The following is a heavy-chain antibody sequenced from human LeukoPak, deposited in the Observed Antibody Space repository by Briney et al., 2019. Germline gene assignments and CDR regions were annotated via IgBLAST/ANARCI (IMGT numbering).Heavy chain of an antibody. Sequence: PSETLSLTCTVSGGSVSNSNYCWGWIRQPPGKQLEWIGSIDYSGSPLYNPSLKSRVTISVDTSKNQFSLKLSSVTAVDTAVYYCARPLDCNYGGTAFDIWGQGTMVTVSS. CDR3: ARPLDCNYGGTAFDI. V-gene: IGHV4-39*01. CDR1: GGSVSNSNYC. D-gene: IGHD4-23*01. J-gene: IGHJ3*02. CDR2: IDYSGSP.